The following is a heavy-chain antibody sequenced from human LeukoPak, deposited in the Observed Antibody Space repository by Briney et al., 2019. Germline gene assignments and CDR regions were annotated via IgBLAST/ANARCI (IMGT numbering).Heavy chain of an antibody. J-gene: IGHJ5*02. CDR3: ARALTMVRGVIFWFDP. Sequence: SETLSPACTVSGGSISSNYWSWIRQPAGKGLEWIGRIYTSGSTNYNPSLKSRVTMSVDTSKNQFSLKLSSVTAADTAVYYCARALTMVRGVIFWFDPWGQGTLVTVSS. V-gene: IGHV4-4*07. CDR2: IYTSGST. D-gene: IGHD3-10*01. CDR1: GGSISSNY.